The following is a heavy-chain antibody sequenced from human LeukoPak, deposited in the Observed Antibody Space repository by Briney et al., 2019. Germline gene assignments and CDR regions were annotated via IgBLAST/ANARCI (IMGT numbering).Heavy chain of an antibody. CDR1: GYTFTNYY. V-gene: IGHV1-46*01. D-gene: IGHD4-17*01. J-gene: IGHJ4*02. CDR2: INPSGGST. CDR3: ARGGPYTVIDY. Sequence: ASVKVSCKASGYTFTNYYMHWVRQAPGQGLEWMGIINPSGGSTTYAQKFQGRVTMTRDTSTTTVYMELSSLRSEDTAVYYCARGGPYTVIDYWGQGTLVTVSS.